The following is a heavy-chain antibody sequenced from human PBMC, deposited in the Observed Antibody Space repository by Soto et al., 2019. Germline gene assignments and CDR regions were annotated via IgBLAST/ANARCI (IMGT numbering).Heavy chain of an antibody. Sequence: ASVKVSCKASGYTNTSYYMHWVRQAPGQGLEWMGIINPSGGSTSHAQKFQGRVTMTRDTSTSTVYMELSSLRSEDTAVYYCARELGYSSSWYDHPFDYWGQGTLVTVSS. D-gene: IGHD6-13*01. J-gene: IGHJ4*02. CDR3: ARELGYSSSWYDHPFDY. V-gene: IGHV1-46*01. CDR2: INPSGGST. CDR1: GYTNTSYY.